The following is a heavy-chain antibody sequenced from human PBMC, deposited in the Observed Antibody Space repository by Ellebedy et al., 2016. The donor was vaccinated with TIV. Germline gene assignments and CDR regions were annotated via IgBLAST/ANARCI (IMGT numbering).Heavy chain of an antibody. CDR2: ITPNSGGT. CDR1: GFTFTAYY. D-gene: IGHD3-10*01. Sequence: ASVKVSCKASGFTFTAYYMHWVRQAPGQGLEWMGWITPNSGGTDYAQKFQGRVTITADESMTTAYMDLSSLRSEDTAVYYCARVRWATVARGVPFHYGMDVWGQGTTVTVTS. CDR3: ARVRWATVARGVPFHYGMDV. V-gene: IGHV1-2*02. J-gene: IGHJ6*02.